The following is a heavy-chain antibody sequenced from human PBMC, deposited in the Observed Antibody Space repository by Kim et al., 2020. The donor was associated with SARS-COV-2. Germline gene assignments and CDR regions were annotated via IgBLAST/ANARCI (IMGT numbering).Heavy chain of an antibody. CDR3: ARLYCDRCYGSGSDLDY. D-gene: IGHD3-10*01. J-gene: IGHJ4*02. Sequence: SETLSLTCTVSGGSISSSSYYWGWIRQPPGKGLEWIGSIYYSGSTYYNPSLKSRVTISVDTSKNQFSLKLSSVTAADTAVYYCARLYCDRCYGSGSDLDYWGQGTLVTVSS. V-gene: IGHV4-39*01. CDR1: GGSISSSSYY. CDR2: IYYSGST.